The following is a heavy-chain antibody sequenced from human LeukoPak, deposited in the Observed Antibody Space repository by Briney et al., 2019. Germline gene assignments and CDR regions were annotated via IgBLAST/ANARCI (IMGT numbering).Heavy chain of an antibody. J-gene: IGHJ4*02. V-gene: IGHV1-69*01. CDR1: GGTFSSYA. CDR2: IIPIFGTA. CDR3: ASFPLYYYGSGSYYENYYFDY. D-gene: IGHD3-10*01. Sequence: GSSVTVSCKASGGTFSSYAISWVRQAPGQGLEWMGGIIPIFGTANYAQKFQGRVTITADESTSTAYMELSSLRSEDTAVYYCASFPLYYYGSGSYYENYYFDYWGQGTLVTVSS.